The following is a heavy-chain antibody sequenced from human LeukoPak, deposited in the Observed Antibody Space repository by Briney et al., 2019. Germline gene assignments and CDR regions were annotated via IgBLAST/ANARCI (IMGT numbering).Heavy chain of an antibody. CDR1: GGSISSGSYY. V-gene: IGHV4-61*02. CDR2: IYTSGST. Sequence: SQTLSLTCTVSGGSISSGSYYWSWIRQPAGKGLEWIGRIYTSGSTNYNPSLKSRVTISVDTSKNQFSLKLSSVTAADTAVYYCARAGAYYYDSARNDAFDIWGQGTMVTASS. CDR3: ARAGAYYYDSARNDAFDI. D-gene: IGHD3-22*01. J-gene: IGHJ3*02.